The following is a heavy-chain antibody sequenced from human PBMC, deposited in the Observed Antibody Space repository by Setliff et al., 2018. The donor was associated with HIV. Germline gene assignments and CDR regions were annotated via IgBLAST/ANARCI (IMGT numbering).Heavy chain of an antibody. Sequence: PGESLKISCKGSGYMFTTYWIGWVRQMPGKGLEWMGIIYPGDSDTRYSPSFQGQVTISADKSISTAYLQWSSLKASDTAMYYCARDYFKEQWLVQAFDIWGQGTMVTVSS. CDR1: GYMFTTYW. V-gene: IGHV5-51*01. D-gene: IGHD6-19*01. CDR3: ARDYFKEQWLVQAFDI. CDR2: IYPGDSDT. J-gene: IGHJ3*02.